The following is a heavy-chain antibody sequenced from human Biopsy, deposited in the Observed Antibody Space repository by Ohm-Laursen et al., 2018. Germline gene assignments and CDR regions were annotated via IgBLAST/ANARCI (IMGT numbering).Heavy chain of an antibody. J-gene: IGHJ6*02. D-gene: IGHD2/OR15-2a*01. CDR1: GGSISSYY. CDR2: IYYSGTT. CDR3: ARATNSTGWPYYYFYGMDV. Sequence: GTLSLTCTVSGGSISSYYWNWIRQPPGKGLEWIGYIYYSGTTGYSPSLKSRVTISIDKSKNQFFLKLSSVTAEDTAVYHCARATNSTGWPYYYFYGMDVWGQGTTVTVSS. V-gene: IGHV4-59*01.